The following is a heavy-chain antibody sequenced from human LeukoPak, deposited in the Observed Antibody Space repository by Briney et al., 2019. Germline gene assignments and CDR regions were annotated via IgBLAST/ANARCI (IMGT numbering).Heavy chain of an antibody. V-gene: IGHV1-18*01. J-gene: IGHJ6*02. CDR2: ISAYNGNT. CDR1: GYTFTSYG. CDR3: ARVHTFDYGDYPYYYYGMDV. Sequence: ASVKVSCKASGYTFTSYGISLVRQAPGQGLEWMGWISAYNGNTNYAQKLQGRVTMTTDTSTSTAYMELRSLRSDDTAVYYCARVHTFDYGDYPYYYYGMDVWGQGTTVTVSS. D-gene: IGHD4-17*01.